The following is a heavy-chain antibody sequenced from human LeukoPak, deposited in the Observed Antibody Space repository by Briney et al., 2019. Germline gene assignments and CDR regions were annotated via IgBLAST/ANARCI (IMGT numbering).Heavy chain of an antibody. Sequence: GGSLRLSCPASGFTFSTYTMHWVRQVPGKGLEWVAVVSSDGNTIFYSDSVKGRFTISRDDSKNTLFLQMNSLKTDDTAMYYCVRDSGSPGAFDIWGQGTMVTVSS. CDR2: VSSDGNTI. V-gene: IGHV3-30*04. D-gene: IGHD3-10*01. CDR1: GFTFSTYT. CDR3: VRDSGSPGAFDI. J-gene: IGHJ3*02.